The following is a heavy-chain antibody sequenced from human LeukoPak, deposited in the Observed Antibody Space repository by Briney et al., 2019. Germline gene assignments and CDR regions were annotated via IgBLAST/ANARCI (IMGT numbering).Heavy chain of an antibody. D-gene: IGHD3-22*01. CDR1: GFTFSSYA. CDR2: ISGSGGST. V-gene: IGHV3-23*01. Sequence: QSGGSLRLSCAASGFTFSSYAMSWVRQAPGKGLEWVSAISGSGGSTYYADSVKGRFTISRDNSKNTLYLQMSSLRAGDTAVYYCAKVHDTSGYYYSYWGQGTLVTVSS. CDR3: AKVHDTSGYYYSY. J-gene: IGHJ4*02.